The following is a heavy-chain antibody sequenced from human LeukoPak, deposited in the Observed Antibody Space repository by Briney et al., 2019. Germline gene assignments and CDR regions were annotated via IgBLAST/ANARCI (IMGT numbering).Heavy chain of an antibody. Sequence: SETLSLTCTVSGGSISSYYWSWIRQPPGKGLEWIGYIYYSGSTNYNPSLKSRVTISVDTSKNQFSLKLSSVTAADTAVYYCARAWGSGYYYYYYYGMDVWGQGTTVTVSS. J-gene: IGHJ6*02. CDR2: IYYSGST. CDR1: GGSISSYY. D-gene: IGHD3-22*01. V-gene: IGHV4-59*01. CDR3: ARAWGSGYYYYYYYGMDV.